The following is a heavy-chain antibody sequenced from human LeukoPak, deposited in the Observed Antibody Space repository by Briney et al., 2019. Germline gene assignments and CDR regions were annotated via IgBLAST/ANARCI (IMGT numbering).Heavy chain of an antibody. CDR2: ISYDGSNK. J-gene: IGHJ6*04. CDR3: ARGLYVRI. Sequence: PGRSLRLSCAASGFTFSSYAMHWVRQAPGKGLEWVAVISYDGSNKYYADSVKGRFTISRDNSKNTLYLQMNSLRAEDTAVYYCARGLYVRIWGKGTTVTVSS. D-gene: IGHD2/OR15-2a*01. CDR1: GFTFSSYA. V-gene: IGHV3-30-3*01.